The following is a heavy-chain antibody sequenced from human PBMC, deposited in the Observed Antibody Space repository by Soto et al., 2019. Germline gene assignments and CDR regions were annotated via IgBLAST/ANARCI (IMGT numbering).Heavy chain of an antibody. D-gene: IGHD3-22*01. CDR3: ARDYYDSSGYYYVGY. Sequence: GGSLRLSCAASGFTLSSYAMHWVRQAPGKGLEWVAVISYDGSNKYYADSVKGRFTISRDNSKNTLYLQMNSLRAEDTAVYYCARDYYDSSGYYYVGYWGQGTLVTVSS. CDR1: GFTLSSYA. CDR2: ISYDGSNK. J-gene: IGHJ4*02. V-gene: IGHV3-30-3*01.